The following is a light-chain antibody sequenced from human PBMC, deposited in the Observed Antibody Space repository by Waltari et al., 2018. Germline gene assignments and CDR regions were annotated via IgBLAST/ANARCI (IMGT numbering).Light chain of an antibody. V-gene: IGKV3-11*01. CDR2: DAS. CDR3: QQRSRWPLT. CDR1: QSIDIY. Sequence: EIVFTQSPATLSLSPGASATPSCRASQSIDIYLAWYQQRPGQAPRLLISDASYRATGIPARFRGSGSGTDFTLTISSLEPEDFAVYSCQQRSRWPLTFGGGTKVEL. J-gene: IGKJ4*01.